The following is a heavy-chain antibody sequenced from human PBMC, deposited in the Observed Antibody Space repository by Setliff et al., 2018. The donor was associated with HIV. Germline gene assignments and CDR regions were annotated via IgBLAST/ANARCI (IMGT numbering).Heavy chain of an antibody. Sequence: GSLRLSCAASGFTFSSYGMHWVRQAPGKGLEWVAFIRYDGSNKYYADSVKGRFTISRDNSKNTLYLQMNSLRAEDTAVYYCAKDRYYDSSDSPFDYWGQGTLVTVSS. CDR2: IRYDGSNK. V-gene: IGHV3-30*02. CDR3: AKDRYYDSSDSPFDY. CDR1: GFTFSSYG. J-gene: IGHJ4*02. D-gene: IGHD3-22*01.